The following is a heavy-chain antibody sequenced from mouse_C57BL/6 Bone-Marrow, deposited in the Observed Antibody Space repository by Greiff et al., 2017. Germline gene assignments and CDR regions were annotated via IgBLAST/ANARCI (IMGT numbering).Heavy chain of an antibody. CDR3: ARGDPPFDY. J-gene: IGHJ2*01. V-gene: IGHV5-4*03. CDR1: GFTFRSYA. CDR2: ISDGGSYT. Sequence: EVKLVESGGGLVKPGGSLKLSCAASGFTFRSYAMSWVRQTPEKRLEWVATISDGGSYTYYPDNVKGRFTISRDNAKNNLYLQMSHLKSEDTAMYYCARGDPPFDYWGQGTTLTVSS.